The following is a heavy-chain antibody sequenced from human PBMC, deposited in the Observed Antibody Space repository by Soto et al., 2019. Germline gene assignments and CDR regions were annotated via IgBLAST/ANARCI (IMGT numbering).Heavy chain of an antibody. CDR3: ARGGAMGVDY. J-gene: IGHJ4*02. CDR2: IYFDGITT. V-gene: IGHV3-74*01. CDR1: GFTFNTHW. D-gene: IGHD1-26*01. Sequence: GWSLRLSCTASGFTFNTHWMHWVRQAPGKGLVWVSRIYFDGITTNYADSVKGRLTVSRDNAKNTVYLHVNTLRDEDTAVYYCARGGAMGVDYCGQGTLGIVSS.